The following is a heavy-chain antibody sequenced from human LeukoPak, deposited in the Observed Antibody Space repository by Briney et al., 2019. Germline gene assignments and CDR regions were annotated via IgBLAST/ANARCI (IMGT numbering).Heavy chain of an antibody. V-gene: IGHV1-18*01. D-gene: IGHD4-17*01. CDR2: FIAYNGST. CDR3: AREWDGDPPANWFDP. J-gene: IGHJ5*02. CDR1: GYTFTSYG. Sequence: ASVKVSCKASGYTFTSYGISWVRHAPGQGLEWMGWFIAYNGSTNYAQKLQGRVTMTTDTSTSTAYMELRSLRSDDTAVYYCAREWDGDPPANWFDPWGQGTLVTVSS.